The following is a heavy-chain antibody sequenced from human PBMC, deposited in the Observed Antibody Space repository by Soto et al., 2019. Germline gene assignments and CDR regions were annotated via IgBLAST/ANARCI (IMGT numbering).Heavy chain of an antibody. Sequence: ASVKVSCKASGYTFTSYGIGWVRQAPGQGLEWMGWISAYNGNANYAQKLQGRATMTTDTSTSTAYMELRSLRSDDTAVYYCARDTYGGNSIHAFDIWGQGTMVTVSS. CDR2: ISAYNGNA. CDR1: GYTFTSYG. J-gene: IGHJ3*02. V-gene: IGHV1-18*01. D-gene: IGHD4-17*01. CDR3: ARDTYGGNSIHAFDI.